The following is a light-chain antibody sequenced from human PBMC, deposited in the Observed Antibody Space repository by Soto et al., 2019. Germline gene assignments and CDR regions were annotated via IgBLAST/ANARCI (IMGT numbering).Light chain of an antibody. V-gene: IGLV2-14*02. J-gene: IGLJ2*01. CDR1: SSNVGSYDL. Sequence: QSVLTQPASVSGSPGQSITISCTGTSSNVGSYDLVSWYQQHPGEAPKLMIYDVSTRPSGLSNRFSGSKSGNTASLTISGLQAEDEADYFCSSYASTSTLVVFGGGTKLTVL. CDR3: SSYASTSTLVV. CDR2: DVS.